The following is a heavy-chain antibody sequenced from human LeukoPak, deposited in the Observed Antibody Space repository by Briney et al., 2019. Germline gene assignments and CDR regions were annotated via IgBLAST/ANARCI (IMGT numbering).Heavy chain of an antibody. J-gene: IGHJ5*02. D-gene: IGHD3-3*01. CDR1: GFTFSSYA. CDR3: ARDPEGYNFWNGYYVNWFDP. Sequence: GGSLRLSCAASGFTFSSYAMSWVRQAPGKGLEWVSYISSSAIYYADSVRGRFTISRDNAKNSLSLQMNSLRADDTAVYYCARDPEGYNFWNGYYVNWFDPWGQGTLVTVSS. CDR2: ISSSAI. V-gene: IGHV3-48*01.